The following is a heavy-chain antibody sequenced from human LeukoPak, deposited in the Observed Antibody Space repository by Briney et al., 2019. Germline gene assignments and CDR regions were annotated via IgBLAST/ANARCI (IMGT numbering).Heavy chain of an antibody. D-gene: IGHD3-22*01. V-gene: IGHV3-30*18. CDR3: AKLTRDSSDY. CDR2: ISYDGSYK. CDR1: GFILSSYG. Sequence: GGALRLSCAAPGFILSSYGMHWVRQAPGKGLEWVAVISYDGSYKYYTDSVKGRFTISRDNSKNTLYLQMNSLRAEDTAVYYCAKLTRDSSDYWGQGTLVTVSS. J-gene: IGHJ4*02.